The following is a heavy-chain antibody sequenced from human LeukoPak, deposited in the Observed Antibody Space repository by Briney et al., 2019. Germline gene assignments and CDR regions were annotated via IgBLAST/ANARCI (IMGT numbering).Heavy chain of an antibody. J-gene: IGHJ4*02. D-gene: IGHD6-6*01. CDR3: ARSDSSSGY. CDR1: GFTFSRYE. V-gene: IGHV3-48*03. Sequence: PGGSLRLSRAASGFTFSRYEMNWVRQAPGKGLEWVSYISSSGSTIYYADSVKGRFTISRDNAKNSLYLQMNSLRAEDTAVYYCARSDSSSGYWGQGTLVTVSS. CDR2: ISSSGSTI.